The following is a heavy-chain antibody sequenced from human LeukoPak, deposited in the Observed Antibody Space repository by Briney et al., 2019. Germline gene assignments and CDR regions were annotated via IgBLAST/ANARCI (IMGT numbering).Heavy chain of an antibody. D-gene: IGHD2-15*01. CDR1: GYTFTFYY. Sequence: ASVKVSCKASGYTFTFYYIHWVRQPPGQGLEVMGGINPNSGGTNYARTFQGRVKMTRNTSISTAYMDLSSLRSDDTAVYYCVREGYCSGDKCPVANWGQGTLVTVSS. V-gene: IGHV1-2*02. CDR3: VREGYCSGDKCPVAN. J-gene: IGHJ4*02. CDR2: INPNSGGT.